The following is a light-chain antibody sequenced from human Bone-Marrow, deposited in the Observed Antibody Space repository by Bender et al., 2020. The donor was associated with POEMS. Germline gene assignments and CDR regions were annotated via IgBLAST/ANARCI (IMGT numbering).Light chain of an antibody. CDR1: KLGDKY. CDR2: QDT. V-gene: IGLV3-1*01. J-gene: IGLJ3*02. Sequence: SYELTQSPSVSVSPGQTANITCSGDKLGDKYTCWYQQRPGQSPVLVIYQDTKRPSGIPERFSGSNSGSTATLTISRVEAGDEADYHCQVWDSITDDWVFGGGTKLTVL. CDR3: QVWDSITDDWV.